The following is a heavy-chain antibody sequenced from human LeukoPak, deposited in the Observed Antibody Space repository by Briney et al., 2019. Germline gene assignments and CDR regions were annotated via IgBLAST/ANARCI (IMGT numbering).Heavy chain of an antibody. CDR3: ATSTYYYDSSGYYYYYMDV. V-gene: IGHV1-69*05. D-gene: IGHD3-22*01. CDR2: IIPIFGTA. CDR1: GGTFSSYA. J-gene: IGHJ6*03. Sequence: SVKVSCKASGGTFSSYAISWVRQAPGQGLEWMGGIIPIFGTANYAQKFQGRVTITTDESTSTAYMELSRLRSEDTAVYYCATSTYYYDSSGYYYYYMDVWGKGTTVTVSS.